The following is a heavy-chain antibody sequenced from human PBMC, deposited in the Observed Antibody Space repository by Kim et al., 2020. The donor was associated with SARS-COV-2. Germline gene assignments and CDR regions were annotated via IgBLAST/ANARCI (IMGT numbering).Heavy chain of an antibody. Sequence: YYADSVKGRVTISRDNSKNTLYLQMNSLRAEDTAVYYCAKGGTTGDYFDYWGQGTLVTVSS. D-gene: IGHD4-17*01. J-gene: IGHJ4*02. V-gene: IGHV3-30*02. CDR3: AKGGTTGDYFDY.